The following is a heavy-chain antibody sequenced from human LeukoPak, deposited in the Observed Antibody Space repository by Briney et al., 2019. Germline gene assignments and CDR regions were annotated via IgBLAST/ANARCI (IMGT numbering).Heavy chain of an antibody. Sequence: SETLSLTCTVSGGSLSSYYWSWIRHPPEKGLEWIAYIYYSGSTNYNPSLKSRVTISVDTYKNQFSLKLSSVTAADTAVYYCAIYVSGTYPTFEDYWGQGTLVTVSS. V-gene: IGHV4-59*01. CDR3: AIYVSGTYPTFEDY. CDR2: IYYSGST. J-gene: IGHJ4*02. D-gene: IGHD3-16*02. CDR1: GGSLSSYY.